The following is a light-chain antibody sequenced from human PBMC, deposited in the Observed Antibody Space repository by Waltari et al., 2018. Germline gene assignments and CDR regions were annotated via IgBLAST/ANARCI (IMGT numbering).Light chain of an antibody. CDR1: KLGDKY. V-gene: IGLV3-1*01. CDR2: EDM. CDR3: QAWDSSTYV. J-gene: IGLJ1*01. Sequence: SYELTQPPSVSVSPGQTASLTCSGDKLGDKYVYWYQQKPGQSPTLVMYEDMKRPSGIPERLSGSNSGNTATLTISGTQVMDEADYYCQAWDSSTYVFGTGTQVTVL.